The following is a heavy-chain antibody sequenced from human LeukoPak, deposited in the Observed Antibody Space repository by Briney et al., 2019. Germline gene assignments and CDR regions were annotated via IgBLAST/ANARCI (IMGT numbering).Heavy chain of an antibody. D-gene: IGHD6-19*01. Sequence: GASVKVSCKASGYTFTSYGISWVRQAPGQGLEWTGWISAYNGKTNYAQKLQGRVTMTTDTSTTTAYMELRSLRSDDTAVYYCARVDSSGWYASPFDYWGQGTLVTVSS. J-gene: IGHJ4*02. V-gene: IGHV1-18*01. CDR3: ARVDSSGWYASPFDY. CDR1: GYTFTSYG. CDR2: ISAYNGKT.